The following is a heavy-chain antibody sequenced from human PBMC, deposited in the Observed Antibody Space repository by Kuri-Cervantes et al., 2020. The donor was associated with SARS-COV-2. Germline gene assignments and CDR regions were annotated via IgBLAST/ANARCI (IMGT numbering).Heavy chain of an antibody. J-gene: IGHJ6*02. Sequence: SETLSLTCAVYGGSFSGYYWSWIRQPPGKGLEWIGEINHSGSTNYNPSLKSRVTISVDRSKTQFSLRLTSVTAADTAVYYCTRSHYSTSRFFYYSLDVWGQGTTVTVSS. CDR1: GGSFSGYY. V-gene: IGHV4-34*01. D-gene: IGHD6-6*01. CDR2: INHSGST. CDR3: TRSHYSTSRFFYYSLDV.